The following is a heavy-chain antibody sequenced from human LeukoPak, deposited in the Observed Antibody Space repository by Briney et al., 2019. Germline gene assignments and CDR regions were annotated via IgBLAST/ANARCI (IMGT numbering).Heavy chain of an antibody. V-gene: IGHV3-7*01. D-gene: IGHD3-10*01. CDR3: ARQVLGPSPAWT. J-gene: IGHJ5*02. Sequence: PGGSLRLSCAASGFTFNSYYMGWVRQAPGKGLEWVANINQDGSEKYYVDSVKGRFIISRDNAKNSLYLEMNSLRAEDTAVYYCARQVLGPSPAWTWGQGTLVTVSS. CDR2: INQDGSEK. CDR1: GFTFNSYY.